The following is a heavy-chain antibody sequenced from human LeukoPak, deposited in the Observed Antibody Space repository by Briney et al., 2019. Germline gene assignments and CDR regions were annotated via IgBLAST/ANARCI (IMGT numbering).Heavy chain of an antibody. Sequence: GGSLRLSCAASGFTFSSYEMDWVRQAPGKGLEWVSYISSGGSTIYYADSVKGRFTISRDNAKNSLYLQMNSLRAEDTAVYYCARVRDGSQDYWGQGTLVTVSS. V-gene: IGHV3-48*03. D-gene: IGHD5-24*01. CDR3: ARVRDGSQDY. CDR2: ISSGGSTI. J-gene: IGHJ4*02. CDR1: GFTFSSYE.